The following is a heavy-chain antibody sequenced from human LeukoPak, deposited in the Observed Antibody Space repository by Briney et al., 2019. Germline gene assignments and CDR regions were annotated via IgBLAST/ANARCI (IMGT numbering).Heavy chain of an antibody. D-gene: IGHD2-2*01. V-gene: IGHV1-18*01. CDR3: ARDRGRYCISTSCYKDYFHY. CDR2: ISTYNGNT. J-gene: IGHJ4*02. Sequence: ASVKLSCKASGYTFTSYGISWVRQAPGQGLEWMGWISTYNGNTNSAHKHQGRVTMTTDTSTTTAYLELSSLRSDDTAVYYCARDRGRYCISTSCYKDYFHYWGQGTLGTVSS. CDR1: GYTFTSYG.